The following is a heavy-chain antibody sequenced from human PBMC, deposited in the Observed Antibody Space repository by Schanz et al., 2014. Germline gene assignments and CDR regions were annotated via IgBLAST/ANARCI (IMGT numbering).Heavy chain of an antibody. CDR3: ARDKGGYYPFDY. J-gene: IGHJ4*02. CDR1: GFTFSDYS. V-gene: IGHV3-7*01. CDR2: INPDGSGK. D-gene: IGHD3-22*01. Sequence: EVQLVESGGDFVQPGGSLRLSCEVSGFTFSDYSMTWVRQAPGKGLESVAKINPDGSGKYYVVSVEGRFTISRDNAKKSLDLHMNSLTAEDTAVYYCARDKGGYYPFDYWGQGSLVTVSS.